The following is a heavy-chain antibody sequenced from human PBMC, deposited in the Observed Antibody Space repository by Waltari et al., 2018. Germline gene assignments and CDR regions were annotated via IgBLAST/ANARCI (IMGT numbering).Heavy chain of an antibody. V-gene: IGHV3-23*01. CDR1: GFVFRSYA. J-gene: IGHJ4*02. CDR2: VSAKSDFT. CDR3: ARYISRGRELMS. Sequence: EVQLLESGGGLVQPGGSLRLSCVASGFVFRSYAMTWVRQAPGKGLEWVSGVSAKSDFTNYADSVKGRFTISRDNSKNTLYLQMNSLRVEDAALYYCARYISRGRELMSWGQGTLVTVSS. D-gene: IGHD1-7*01.